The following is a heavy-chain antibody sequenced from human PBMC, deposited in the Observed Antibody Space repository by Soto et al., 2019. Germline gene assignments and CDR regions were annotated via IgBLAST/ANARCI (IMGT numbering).Heavy chain of an antibody. CDR2: ISYDGSNK. CDR1: GFTFSSYG. D-gene: IGHD6-19*01. CDR3: AKDLGYSSAPDY. V-gene: IGHV3-30*18. Sequence: GGSMRLSCAASGFTFSSYGMHWVRQAPGKGLEWVAVISYDGSNKYYAESVKGRFTISRDNSKNTLYLQMNSLRAEDKAVYYCAKDLGYSSAPDYWGQGTLVTVSS. J-gene: IGHJ4*02.